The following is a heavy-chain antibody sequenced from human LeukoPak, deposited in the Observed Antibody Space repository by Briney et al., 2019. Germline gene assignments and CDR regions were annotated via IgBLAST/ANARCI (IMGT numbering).Heavy chain of an antibody. V-gene: IGHV4-59*01. Sequence: PSETLSLTCTVSGGSISSYYWSWIRQPPGKGLEWIGYIYYSGSTNYNPSLKSRVTISVDTSKNQFSLKLRSVTAADTTVYYCARVTGYMIEDYFDYWGQGTLVTVSS. CDR2: IYYSGST. CDR3: ARVTGYMIEDYFDY. J-gene: IGHJ4*02. D-gene: IGHD3-22*01. CDR1: GGSISSYY.